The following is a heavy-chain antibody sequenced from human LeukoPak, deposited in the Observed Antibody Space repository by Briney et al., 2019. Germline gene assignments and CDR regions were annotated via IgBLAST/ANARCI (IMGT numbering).Heavy chain of an antibody. CDR3: AGRMFGEFDY. V-gene: IGHV4-31*03. D-gene: IGHD3-10*02. Sequence: SETLSLTCTVSGGSISSGGYYWSWIRQHPGKGLEWIGYIYYSGSTYYNPSLKTRVTISVDTSKNQFSLKLSSVTAADTAVYYCAGRMFGEFDYWGQGTLVTVSS. CDR2: IYYSGST. CDR1: GGSISSGGYY. J-gene: IGHJ4*02.